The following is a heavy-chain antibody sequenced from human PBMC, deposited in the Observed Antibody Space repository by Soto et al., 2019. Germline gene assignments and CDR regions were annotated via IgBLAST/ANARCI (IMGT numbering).Heavy chain of an antibody. CDR3: ITDLELLCFGESAFDY. CDR1: GFTVSSNY. D-gene: IGHD3-10*01. Sequence: PGGSLRLSCAASGFTVSSNYMSWVRQAPGKGLEWVSVIYSGGSTYYADSVKGRFTISRDNTKNTLYIQMNSLKPANTAVYYCITDLELLCFGESAFDYWGQGSLVTVSS. V-gene: IGHV3-66*01. CDR2: IYSGGST. J-gene: IGHJ4*02.